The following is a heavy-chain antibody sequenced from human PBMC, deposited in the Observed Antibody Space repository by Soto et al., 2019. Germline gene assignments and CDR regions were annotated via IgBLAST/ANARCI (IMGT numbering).Heavy chain of an antibody. D-gene: IGHD2-8*01. Sequence: QVQLVQSGAEVKKPGSSVKVSCKASGGTFSSYAISWVRQAPGQGLEWMGGIIPIFGTANYAQKFQGRVTITADESTSTAYMELSSMRSEDTAVYYCARDSGVCTYGVCTYYYGMDVWGQGTTVTVSS. V-gene: IGHV1-69*01. CDR1: GGTFSSYA. CDR2: IIPIFGTA. CDR3: ARDSGVCTYGVCTYYYGMDV. J-gene: IGHJ6*02.